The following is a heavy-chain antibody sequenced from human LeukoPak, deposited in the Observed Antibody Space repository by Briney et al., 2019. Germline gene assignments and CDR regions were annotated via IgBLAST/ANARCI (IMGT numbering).Heavy chain of an antibody. V-gene: IGHV3-7*01. CDR1: GFTFSSYW. D-gene: IGHD3-10*01. J-gene: IGHJ4*02. CDR3: ARAPEGSGSSYYFDY. Sequence: PGGSLRLSCAASGFTFSSYWMSWVRQAPGQGLEGVANINRDGGEKYHVDSVKGRFTISRDNAKNSLYLQMNSLRTEDTAIYYCARAPEGSGSSYYFDYWGQGILVTVSS. CDR2: INRDGGEK.